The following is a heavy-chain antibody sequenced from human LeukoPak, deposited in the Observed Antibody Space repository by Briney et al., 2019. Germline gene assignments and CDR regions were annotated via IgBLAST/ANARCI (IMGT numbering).Heavy chain of an antibody. J-gene: IGHJ5*02. CDR2: IIPILGIA. CDR1: GGTFSSYA. V-gene: IGHV1-69*04. CDR3: ARAQYCRAGSCYSGGNWFDP. D-gene: IGHD2-15*01. Sequence: SVKVSCKASGGTFSSYAISWVRQAPGQGLEWMGRIIPILGIANYAQKFQGRVTITADKSTSTAYMELSSLRSEDTAVYYCARAQYCRAGSCYSGGNWFDPWGQGTLVTVSS.